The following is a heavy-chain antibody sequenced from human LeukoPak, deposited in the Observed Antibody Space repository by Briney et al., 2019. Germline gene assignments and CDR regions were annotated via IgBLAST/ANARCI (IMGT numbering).Heavy chain of an antibody. CDR2: IYPGDSDT. D-gene: IGHD2-8*02. V-gene: IGHV5-51*01. J-gene: IGHJ4*02. CDR3: ASLLSSWYYFAY. CDR1: GYSFTNYW. Sequence: GESLKISCKGSGYSFTNYWVGWVRQMAGKGLEWMGIIYPGDSDTRYSPSFQGQVTISVDKSISTAYLQWSSLKASDTAMYFCASLLSSWYYFAYWGQGTLVSVSS.